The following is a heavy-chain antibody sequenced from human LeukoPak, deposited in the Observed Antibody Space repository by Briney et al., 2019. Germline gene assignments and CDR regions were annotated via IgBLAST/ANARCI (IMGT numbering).Heavy chain of an antibody. Sequence: PGGSLRLSCAASGFAFSSFAMGWVRQSPGKGLEWLSTINGGGSTTFYSDSVKGRFTISRDNSKNTLYLHMNSLRPDDTATYYCTKALHVAVAVADYYYFYMDVWGRGTAVTVSS. CDR1: GFAFSSFA. V-gene: IGHV3-23*01. D-gene: IGHD6-19*01. CDR3: TKALHVAVAVADYYYFYMDV. J-gene: IGHJ6*03. CDR2: INGGGSTT.